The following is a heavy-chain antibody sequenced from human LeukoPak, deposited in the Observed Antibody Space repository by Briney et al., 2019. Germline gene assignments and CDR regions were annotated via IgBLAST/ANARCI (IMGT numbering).Heavy chain of an antibody. D-gene: IGHD2-2*01. CDR1: GFTFSSYG. CDR2: ISGSGGST. J-gene: IGHJ5*02. Sequence: PGGSLRLSCAASGFTFSSYGMHWVRQAPGKGLEWVSDISGSGGSTYYADSVKGRFTISRDNSKNTLYLRMNTLRAEDTAVYYCAKKFSTGLDPWGQGTLVTVSS. CDR3: AKKFSTGLDP. V-gene: IGHV3-23*01.